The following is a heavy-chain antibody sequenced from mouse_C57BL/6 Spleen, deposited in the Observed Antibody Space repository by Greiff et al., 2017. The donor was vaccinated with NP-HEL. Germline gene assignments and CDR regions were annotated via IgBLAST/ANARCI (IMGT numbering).Heavy chain of an antibody. CDR2: IDPEGGDT. D-gene: IGHD2-4*01. J-gene: IGHJ3*01. Sequence: EVQLQQSGAGLVKPGASVKLSCTASGFNINDYDMHWVRQRTEQGLEWVGRIDPEGGDTKYAPKFQGKAPITADTASNTAYLQLSSLTSEDTAVYYCARGGYYDYDGFADWGPGTLVTVSA. V-gene: IGHV14-2*01. CDR3: ARGGYYDYDGFAD. CDR1: GFNINDYD.